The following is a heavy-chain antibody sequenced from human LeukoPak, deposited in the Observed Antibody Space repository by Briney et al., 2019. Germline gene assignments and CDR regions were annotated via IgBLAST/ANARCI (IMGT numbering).Heavy chain of an antibody. Sequence: QAGGSLRLSCAASGFTFSSYAMSWVRQAPGKGLEWVSAISGSGGSTYHADSVKGRFTISRDNSKNTLYLQMNSLRAEDTAVYYCAKYYGSGRSHYYYYYGMDVWGQGTTVTVSS. CDR3: AKYYGSGRSHYYYYYGMDV. V-gene: IGHV3-23*01. J-gene: IGHJ6*02. CDR2: ISGSGGST. D-gene: IGHD3-10*01. CDR1: GFTFSSYA.